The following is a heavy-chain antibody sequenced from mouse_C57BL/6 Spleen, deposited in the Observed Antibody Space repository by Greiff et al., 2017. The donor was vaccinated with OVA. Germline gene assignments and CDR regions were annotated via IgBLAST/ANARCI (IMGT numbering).Heavy chain of an antibody. Sequence: EVMLVESGGGLVKPGGSLKLSCAASGFTFSSYAMSWVRQTPEKRLEWVATISDGGSYTYYPDNVKGRFTISRDNAKNNLYLQMSHLKSEDTAMYYCASPHYYGSSHWYFDVWGTGTTVTVSS. CDR2: ISDGGSYT. CDR1: GFTFSSYA. CDR3: ASPHYYGSSHWYFDV. V-gene: IGHV5-4*03. J-gene: IGHJ1*03. D-gene: IGHD1-1*01.